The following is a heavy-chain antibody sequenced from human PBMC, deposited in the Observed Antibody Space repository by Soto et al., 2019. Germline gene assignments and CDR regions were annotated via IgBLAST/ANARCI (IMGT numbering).Heavy chain of an antibody. Sequence: QVQLVESGGGVVQPGRSLRLSCAASGFTFSSYGMHWVRQAPGKGLEWVAVISYDGSNKYYADSVKGRVTISRDNSKNTLYLQMNSLRAEDTAVYYCAKDRGFIVVVPAAPVDYWGQGTLVTVSS. D-gene: IGHD2-2*01. CDR3: AKDRGFIVVVPAAPVDY. J-gene: IGHJ4*02. V-gene: IGHV3-30*18. CDR1: GFTFSSYG. CDR2: ISYDGSNK.